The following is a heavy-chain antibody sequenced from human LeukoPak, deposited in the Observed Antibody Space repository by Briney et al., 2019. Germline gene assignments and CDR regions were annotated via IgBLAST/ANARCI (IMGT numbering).Heavy chain of an antibody. D-gene: IGHD2-2*01. Sequence: PSETLSLTCTVSGGSISSYYWSWIRQPPGKGLEWIGYIYYSGSTNYNPSLKSRVTISVDTSKNQFSLKLSSVTAADTAVYYCRYCSSTSCRDYWGQGTLVTVSS. CDR3: RYCSSTSCRDY. CDR1: GGSISSYY. V-gene: IGHV4-59*08. J-gene: IGHJ4*02. CDR2: IYYSGST.